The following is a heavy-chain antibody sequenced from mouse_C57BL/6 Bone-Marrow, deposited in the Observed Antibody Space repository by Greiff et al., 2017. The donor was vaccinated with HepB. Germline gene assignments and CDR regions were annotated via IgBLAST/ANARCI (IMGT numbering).Heavy chain of an antibody. CDR3: ARQGLLWLRRGFDY. D-gene: IGHD2-2*01. J-gene: IGHJ2*01. CDR2: ISSGGSYT. CDR1: GFTFSSYG. Sequence: EVKLVESGGDLVKPGGSLKLSCAASGFTFSSYGMSWVSQTPDKRLEWVATISSGGSYTYYPDSVKGRFTISRDNAKNTLYLQMSSLKSEDTAMYYCARQGLLWLRRGFDYWGQGTTLTVSS. V-gene: IGHV5-6*01.